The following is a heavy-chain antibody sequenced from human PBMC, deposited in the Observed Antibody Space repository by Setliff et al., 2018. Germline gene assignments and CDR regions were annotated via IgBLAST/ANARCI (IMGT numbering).Heavy chain of an antibody. D-gene: IGHD2-15*01. Sequence: SETLSLTCTVSGGSLSADYYWSWIRQPAGKGLEWIGHVHPDGSTNYNPSLYSRVVISVDTSKNQFSLKLSSVTAADTAVYYCARHGGWTPFDFWGQGALVTVSS. CDR2: VHPDGST. CDR3: ARHGGWTPFDF. V-gene: IGHV4-4*07. CDR1: GGSLSADYY. J-gene: IGHJ4*02.